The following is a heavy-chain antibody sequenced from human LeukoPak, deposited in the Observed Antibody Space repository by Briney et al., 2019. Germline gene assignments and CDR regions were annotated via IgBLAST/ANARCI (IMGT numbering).Heavy chain of an antibody. CDR1: GVSISSSNSY. D-gene: IGHD4-17*01. J-gene: IGHJ4*02. CDR3: ARDRTKHTVTTHFDY. Sequence: SETLSLTCTVSGVSISSSNSYWGWIRQPPGKGLEWIGSIYYSGNTYYNASLKSQVSISIDTSKNQFSLRLTSVTAADTAVYYCARDRTKHTVTTHFDYWGQGSLVVVSS. CDR2: IYYSGNT. V-gene: IGHV4-39*02.